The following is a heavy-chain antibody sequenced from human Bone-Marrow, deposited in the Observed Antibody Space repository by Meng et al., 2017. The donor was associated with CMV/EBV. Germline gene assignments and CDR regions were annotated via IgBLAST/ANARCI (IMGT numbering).Heavy chain of an antibody. V-gene: IGHV3-7*01. CDR1: GFTFSSYW. CDR3: ARDSWQLVSDY. Sequence: GESLKISCAASGFTFSSYWMSWVRQAPGKGLEWVANIKQDGSEKYYVDSVKGRFTISRDNAKNSLYLQMNSLRAEDTAVYYCARDSWQLVSDYWGQGTLVTVSS. D-gene: IGHD6-6*01. CDR2: IKQDGSEK. J-gene: IGHJ4*02.